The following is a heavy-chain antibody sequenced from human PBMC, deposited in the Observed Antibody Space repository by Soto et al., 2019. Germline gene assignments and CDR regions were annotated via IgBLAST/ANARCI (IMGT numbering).Heavy chain of an antibody. D-gene: IGHD4-17*01. CDR2: ISYNGNT. CDR3: ARVLGYGGKGLVDY. Sequence: QVHLQESGPGLVKPSETLSLTCAVSGASISSNYWSWIRQPPGKGLEWIGYISYNGNTNYNPSLKSRVIISVDTSKNQFALKLSSVTAAATAIYYCARVLGYGGKGLVDYWGQGTLVTVSS. CDR1: GASISSNY. V-gene: IGHV4-59*01. J-gene: IGHJ4*02.